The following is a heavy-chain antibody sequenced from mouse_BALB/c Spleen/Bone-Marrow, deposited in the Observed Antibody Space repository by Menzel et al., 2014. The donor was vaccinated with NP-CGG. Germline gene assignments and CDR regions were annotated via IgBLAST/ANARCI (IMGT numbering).Heavy chain of an antibody. CDR2: ISNGGGST. V-gene: IGHV5-12*02. J-gene: IGHJ3*01. CDR3: ASTYYGNPFAY. Sequence: EVQLVESGGGLVQPGGSLKLSCATSGFTFSDYYMYWVRQTPEKRLEWVAYISNGGGSTYYPDTVKGRFTISRDNAKNTLYPQMSRLKSEDTAMYYCASTYYGNPFAYWGQGTLVTVSA. D-gene: IGHD2-10*01. CDR1: GFTFSDYY.